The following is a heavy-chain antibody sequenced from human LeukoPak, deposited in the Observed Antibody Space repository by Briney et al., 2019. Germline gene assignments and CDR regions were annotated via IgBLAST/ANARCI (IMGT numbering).Heavy chain of an antibody. Sequence: AAVKVSLKCTAYSFTCRCCHLVRQAPGQGPEWMGWMNPNNGETIYAQKFQGRVTMTRDTSISTAYMDLTRLRSDDTSVYYCALVTFLRELLSSFEYWGQGTLVTVSS. CDR1: AYSFTCRC. V-gene: IGHV1-2*02. J-gene: IGHJ4*02. D-gene: IGHD3-3*01. CDR3: ALVTFLRELLSSFEY. CDR2: MNPNNGET.